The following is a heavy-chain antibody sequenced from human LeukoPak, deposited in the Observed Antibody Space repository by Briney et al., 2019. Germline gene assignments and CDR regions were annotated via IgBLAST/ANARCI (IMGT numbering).Heavy chain of an antibody. CDR2: ISGSGGST. CDR1: GFTFSSYA. D-gene: IGHD6-19*01. Sequence: PGGSLRLFCAASGFTFSSYAMSWVRQAPGKGLEWVSAISGSGGSTYYADSVKGRFTISRDNSKNTLYLQMNSLRAEDTAVYYCAKDRTLPGYSSGWFNWGQGTLVTVSS. J-gene: IGHJ4*02. V-gene: IGHV3-23*01. CDR3: AKDRTLPGYSSGWFN.